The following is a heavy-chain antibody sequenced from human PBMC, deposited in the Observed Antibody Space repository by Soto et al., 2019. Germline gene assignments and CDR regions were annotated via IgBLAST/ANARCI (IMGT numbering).Heavy chain of an antibody. CDR2: ISGTGGST. CDR3: AKVYCTNGVCYLPQFFQH. V-gene: IGHV3-23*01. CDR1: GFTFSNYV. J-gene: IGHJ1*01. Sequence: QAGGSLRLSCAASGFTFSNYVLSWVRQAPGKGLEWVSAISGTGGSTYYADSVKGRFTISRDNSKNTLHLQMNSLRAEDTAVYYCAKVYCTNGVCYLPQFFQHWGQGTLVTVSS. D-gene: IGHD2-8*01.